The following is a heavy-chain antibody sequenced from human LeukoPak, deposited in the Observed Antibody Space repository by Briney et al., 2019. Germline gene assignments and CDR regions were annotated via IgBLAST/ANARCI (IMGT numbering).Heavy chain of an antibody. V-gene: IGHV1-2*02. CDR1: GYTFTGYY. J-gene: IGHJ4*02. CDR2: VNPNSGGT. CDR3: ARGRLEAAATDDY. D-gene: IGHD6-13*01. Sequence: GASVKVSCKASGYTFTGYYMHWVRQAPGQGLEWMGWVNPNSGGTRYAQRLQDRVTMTRDTSITTAYMELSRLRSDDTAVYFCARGRLEAAATDDYWGQGTLVTVSS.